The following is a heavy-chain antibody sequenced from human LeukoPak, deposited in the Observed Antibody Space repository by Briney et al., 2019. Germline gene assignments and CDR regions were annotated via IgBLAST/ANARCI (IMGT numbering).Heavy chain of an antibody. D-gene: IGHD3-16*01. CDR1: GFIFSSYW. CDR2: IKQDGSEK. J-gene: IGHJ6*02. CDR3: ARHYGYYALDV. Sequence: GGSLRLSCAASGFIFSSYWMTWVRQAPGEGLEWVANIKQDGSEKYYVDSVKGRFTISRDNAKNSLHLQMSSLRAEDTAVYYCARHYGYYALDVWGQGTTVTVS. V-gene: IGHV3-7*01.